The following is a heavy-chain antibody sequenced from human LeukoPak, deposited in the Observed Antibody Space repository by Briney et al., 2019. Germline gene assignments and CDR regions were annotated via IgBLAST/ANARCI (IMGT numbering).Heavy chain of an antibody. CDR1: GGSISSYY. CDR3: ARALGHIDPFDI. D-gene: IGHD2-21*01. CDR2: IYTSGST. J-gene: IGHJ3*02. Sequence: SETLSLTCTVSGGSISSYYWSWIRQPPGKGLEWIGYIYTSGSTNYNPSLKSRVTISVDTSKNQFSLKLSSVTAADTAVYYCARALGHIDPFDIWGQGTMVTVSS. V-gene: IGHV4-4*09.